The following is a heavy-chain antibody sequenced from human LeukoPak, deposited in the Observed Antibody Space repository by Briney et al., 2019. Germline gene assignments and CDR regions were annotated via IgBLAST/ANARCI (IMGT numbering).Heavy chain of an antibody. J-gene: IGHJ4*02. CDR3: ARAERPGYSSGWYHSDY. CDR1: GYTFTGYY. V-gene: IGHV1-2*06. CDR2: INPNSGGT. Sequence: ASVKVSCKASGYTFTGYYMHWVRQAPGQGLEWMGRINPNSGGTNYAQKFQGRVTMIRDTSISTAYMELSSLRSEDTAVYYCARAERPGYSSGWYHSDYWGQGTLVTVSS. D-gene: IGHD6-19*01.